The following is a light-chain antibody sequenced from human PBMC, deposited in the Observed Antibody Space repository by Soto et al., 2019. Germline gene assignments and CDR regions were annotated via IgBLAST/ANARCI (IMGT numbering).Light chain of an antibody. CDR3: QQYNGYRTWT. CDR2: DAS. V-gene: IGKV1-5*01. CDR1: QSISSW. J-gene: IGKJ1*01. Sequence: DIQMTQSPSTLSASVGDRVTITCRASQSISSWLAWYQQKPGKAPKVLIWDASSLQRGVPSRFSGSGSGTEFTPTINSLQPDDFATYYCQQYNGYRTWTFGQGTKVEIK.